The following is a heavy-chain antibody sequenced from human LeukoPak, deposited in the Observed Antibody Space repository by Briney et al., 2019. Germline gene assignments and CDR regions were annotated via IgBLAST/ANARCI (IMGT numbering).Heavy chain of an antibody. CDR3: TTGGSDVLLWPSGMDV. CDR2: IKSKTDGGTT. CDR1: RFIFRNAW. J-gene: IGHJ6*04. D-gene: IGHD3-10*01. Sequence: GWALRLSCAASRFIFRNAWMSWVRQAPWKGLEWVGRIKSKTDGGTTDYAAPVKGRFTISRDDSKNTLYLKMSSLKTEDTAVYYCTTGGSDVLLWPSGMDVWGKGTTVTVSS. V-gene: IGHV3-15*01.